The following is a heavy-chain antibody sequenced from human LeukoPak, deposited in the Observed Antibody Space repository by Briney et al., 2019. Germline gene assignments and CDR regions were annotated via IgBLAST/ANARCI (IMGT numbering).Heavy chain of an antibody. V-gene: IGHV1-2*02. D-gene: IGHD5-12*01. J-gene: IGHJ6*03. CDR2: INPNSGGT. Sequence: ASVKVSCKASGYTFTGYYMHWVRQAPGQGLEWMGWINPNSGGTNYAQKFQGRVTMTRDTSISTAYMELSRLRSDDTAVYYCARDKGSGDENYYYMDVWGKGTTVTISS. CDR1: GYTFTGYY. CDR3: ARDKGSGDENYYYMDV.